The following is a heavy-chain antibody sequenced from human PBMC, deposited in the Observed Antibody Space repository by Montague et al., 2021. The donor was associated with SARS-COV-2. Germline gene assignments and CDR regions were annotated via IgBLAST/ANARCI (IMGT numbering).Heavy chain of an antibody. CDR1: GASITRTTYY. V-gene: IGHV4-39*07. D-gene: IGHD6-13*01. Sequence: SETLSLTCAVSGASITRTTYYWGWIRQPPGKGLEWIGSIYYSGSTYYNPSLKSRVTMSLDTSKNQFSLNLTSVTAADTAVYYCGRERPYSSNLASFDYWGQGALVSVSS. J-gene: IGHJ4*02. CDR3: GRERPYSSNLASFDY. CDR2: IYYSGST.